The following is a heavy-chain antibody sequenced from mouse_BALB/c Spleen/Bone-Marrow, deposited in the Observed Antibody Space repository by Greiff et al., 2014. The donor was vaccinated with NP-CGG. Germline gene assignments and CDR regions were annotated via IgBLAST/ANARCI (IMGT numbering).Heavy chain of an antibody. V-gene: IGHV5-6*01. J-gene: IGHJ2*01. CDR3: ARQGGYFDY. CDR1: GFTFSTYG. CDR2: ISSGGSYT. Sequence: DVYLVESXGDLVKPGGSLKLSCAASGFTFSTYGMSWARQTPDKRLEWVATISSGGSYTYYPDSVKGRFTISRDNAKNTLYLQMSSLKSEDTAMYYCARQGGYFDYWGQGTTLTVAS.